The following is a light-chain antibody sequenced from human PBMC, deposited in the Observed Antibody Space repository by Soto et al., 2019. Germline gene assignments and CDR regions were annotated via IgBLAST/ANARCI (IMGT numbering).Light chain of an antibody. Sequence: QSALTQPRSVSRSPGQSVTISCTGTRSDVGDYKYVSWYQQHPGKVPKVMIYDGSKRPSGVPDRFSGSKSGNTASLTISGLQAEDEADYYCCSYAGSYTLIFGGGTKLTVL. J-gene: IGLJ2*01. CDR2: DGS. CDR3: CSYAGSYTLI. CDR1: RSDVGDYKY. V-gene: IGLV2-11*01.